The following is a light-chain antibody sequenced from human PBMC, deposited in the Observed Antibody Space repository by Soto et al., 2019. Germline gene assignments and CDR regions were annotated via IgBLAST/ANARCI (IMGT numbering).Light chain of an antibody. CDR3: QQYESSPLT. Sequence: EIVLTQSPATLSLSPGERATLPCRASQSVGTRFLAWYQQKPGQSPRLLIYSTSNRATGTPARFSGSGSGTDFTLTITGLEPEDFAVYYCQQYESSPLTFGGGTKVEIK. CDR2: STS. V-gene: IGKV3-20*01. J-gene: IGKJ4*01. CDR1: QSVGTRF.